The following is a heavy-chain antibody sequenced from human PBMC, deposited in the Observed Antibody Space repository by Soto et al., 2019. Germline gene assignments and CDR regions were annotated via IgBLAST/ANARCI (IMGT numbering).Heavy chain of an antibody. D-gene: IGHD6-13*01. CDR1: GYTFTSYY. CDR3: ARDLFAQGQQQLDYYFDY. V-gene: IGHV1-46*01. CDR2: INPSGGST. Sequence: ASVKVSCKASGYTFTSYYMHWVRQAPGQGLEWMGIINPSGGSTSYAQKFQGRVTMTRDTSTSTVYMELSSLRSEDTAVYYCARDLFAQGQQQLDYYFDYWGQGTLVTVSS. J-gene: IGHJ4*02.